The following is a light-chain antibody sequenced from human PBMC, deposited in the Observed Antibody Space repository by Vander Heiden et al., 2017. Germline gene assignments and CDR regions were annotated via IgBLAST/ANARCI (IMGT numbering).Light chain of an antibody. CDR2: GYT. V-gene: IGLV1-40*03. CDR3: QSNDTSRSFSDV. J-gene: IGLJ1*01. CDR1: TPNIGAGHD. Sequence: STPNIGAGHDVHWYQRLPGTAPRLLIYGYTNRPSGVPDPFSASGSGACASLAIARLEAEDEADYYYQSNDTSRSFSDVFGAGTKVTVL.